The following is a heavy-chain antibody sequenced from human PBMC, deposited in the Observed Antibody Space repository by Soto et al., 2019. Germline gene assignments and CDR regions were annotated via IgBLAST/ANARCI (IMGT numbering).Heavy chain of an antibody. V-gene: IGHV3-49*04. Sequence: GGSLRLSCTASGFIFGDYAMSWVRQAPGKGPEWVGFIKSNTYGGTTECAASVKGRFTISRDDSKSIAYLQMNSLKTEDTAVYYCVRGKDRNGYNFGYWGQGTLVTVSS. CDR1: GFIFGDYA. J-gene: IGHJ4*02. CDR3: VRGKDRNGYNFGY. CDR2: IKSNTYGGTT. D-gene: IGHD5-12*01.